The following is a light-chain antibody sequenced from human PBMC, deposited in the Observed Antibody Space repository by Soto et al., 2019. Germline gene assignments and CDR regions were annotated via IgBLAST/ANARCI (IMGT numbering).Light chain of an antibody. Sequence: QSALTQPRSVSGSPGQSVTISCTGTSSDVGGYNYVSWYQQHPGKAPKLMIYDVSMRPSGVPDRFSGSKSGNTASLTISGLQPEDEADYYCCSYAGSYTLVFGGGTKLTVL. CDR2: DVS. V-gene: IGLV2-11*01. CDR3: CSYAGSYTLV. J-gene: IGLJ3*02. CDR1: SSDVGGYNY.